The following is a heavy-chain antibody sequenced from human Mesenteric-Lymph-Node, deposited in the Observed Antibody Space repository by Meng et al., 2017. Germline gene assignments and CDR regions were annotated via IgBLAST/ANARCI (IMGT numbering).Heavy chain of an antibody. V-gene: IGHV1-46*01. J-gene: IGHJ6*02. D-gene: IGHD5-24*01. CDR2: INPSGGST. CDR1: GYTFTSYY. Sequence: ASVKVSCKASGYTFTSYYMHWVRQAPGQGLEWMGIINPSGGSTSYAQKFQGRVTMTRNTSISTAYMELSSLRSEDTAVYYCARGFVTIVSYYYYGMDVWGQGTTVTVSS. CDR3: ARGFVTIVSYYYYGMDV.